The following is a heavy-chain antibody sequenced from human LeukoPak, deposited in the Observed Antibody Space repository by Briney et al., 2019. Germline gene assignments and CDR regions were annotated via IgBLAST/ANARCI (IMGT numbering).Heavy chain of an antibody. J-gene: IGHJ6*03. CDR1: GYTFTTYG. Sequence: ASVEVSCKSSGYTFTTYGISWLRQAPGQGLEWMGWINPNSGGTNYAQKFQGRVTMTRDTSISTAYMELSRLRSDDTAVYYCARETGTTSYMDVWGKGTTVTVSS. CDR3: ARETGTTSYMDV. V-gene: IGHV1-2*02. D-gene: IGHD1-7*01. CDR2: INPNSGGT.